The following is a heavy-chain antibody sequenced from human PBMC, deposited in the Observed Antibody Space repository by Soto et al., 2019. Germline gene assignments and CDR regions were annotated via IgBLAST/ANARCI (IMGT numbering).Heavy chain of an antibody. Sequence: GGSLRLSCAAAVLSVSDNFMSCVRHSPGKCLQWVSIIYANKFGANTYYEDSVRGRFTISRDNSKNLLYLQMNSLRAEDTAVYYCAKGLDREQSLYFLVLAGWGQGTPV. J-gene: IGHJ1*01. CDR3: AKGLDREQSLYFLVLAG. V-gene: IGHV3-53*01. CDR1: VLSVSDNF. D-gene: IGHD3-16*02. CDR2: IYANKFGANT.